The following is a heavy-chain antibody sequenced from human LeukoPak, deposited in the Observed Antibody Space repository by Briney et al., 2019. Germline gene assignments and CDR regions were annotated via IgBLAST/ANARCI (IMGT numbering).Heavy chain of an antibody. CDR3: AKDHKYCSSTSCRYGMDV. D-gene: IGHD2-2*01. CDR2: ISYDGSNK. V-gene: IGHV3-30*18. J-gene: IGHJ6*02. Sequence: PGGSLRLSCAASGFTFSSYGMHWVRQAPGKGLEWVAVISYDGSNKYYADSVKGRFTISRDNSKNTLYLQMNSLRAEDTAVYYCAKDHKYCSSTSCRYGMDVWGQGTTVTVSS. CDR1: GFTFSSYG.